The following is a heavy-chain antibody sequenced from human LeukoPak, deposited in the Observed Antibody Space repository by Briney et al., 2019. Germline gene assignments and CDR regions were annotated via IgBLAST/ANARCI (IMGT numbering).Heavy chain of an antibody. D-gene: IGHD2-2*01. CDR3: ARRGVPAALYYYYYYMDV. J-gene: IGHJ6*03. Sequence: PGGSLRLSCAASGFTFSSYAMSWVRQAPGKGLEWVSSISSSSSYIYCADSVKGRFTISRDNAKNSLYLQMNSLRAEDTAVYYCARRGVPAALYYYYYYMDVWGKGTTVTVSS. CDR2: ISSSSSYI. V-gene: IGHV3-21*01. CDR1: GFTFSSYA.